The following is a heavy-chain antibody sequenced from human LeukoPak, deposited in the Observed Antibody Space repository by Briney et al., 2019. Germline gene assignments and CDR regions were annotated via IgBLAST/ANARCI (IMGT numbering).Heavy chain of an antibody. Sequence: PGGSLRLSCAASGFTFSNYAMSWVGQAPGKGLERVSAISGSGGSTYYADSVKGRFTISRDNSKDTLYLQLNSLRADDTAVYYCAKDRGVAVAATEDYFDHWGQGTLVTVSS. V-gene: IGHV3-23*01. CDR1: GFTFSNYA. J-gene: IGHJ4*02. D-gene: IGHD6-19*01. CDR2: ISGSGGST. CDR3: AKDRGVAVAATEDYFDH.